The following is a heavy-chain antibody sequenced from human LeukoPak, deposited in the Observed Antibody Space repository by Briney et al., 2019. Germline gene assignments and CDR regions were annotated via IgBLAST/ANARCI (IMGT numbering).Heavy chain of an antibody. CDR1: GFTFSRYG. CDR2: IQDDGRRT. D-gene: IGHD5-12*01. J-gene: IGHJ4*02. CDR3: AKRAESNSGPFDY. Sequence: PGGSLRLSCEAYGFTFSRYGMHWVRQAPGKGLEWVAFIQDDGRRTEYADSVKGRFTISRDNSKNKHYVQMNSLRPDDTALYYCAKRAESNSGPFDYWGQGTVVTVSS. V-gene: IGHV3-30*02.